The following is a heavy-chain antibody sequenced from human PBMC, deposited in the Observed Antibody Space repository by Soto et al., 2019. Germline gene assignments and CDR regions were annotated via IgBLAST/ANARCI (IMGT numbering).Heavy chain of an antibody. CDR1: GFTFSIFA. D-gene: IGHD7-27*01. CDR3: AKEVSLGSTVDLGY. V-gene: IGHV3-23*01. J-gene: IGHJ4*02. CDR2: ISGSGGST. Sequence: GGSLRLSCAASGFTFSIFAMSWVRQSPGKGLEWVSTISGSGGSTYYADAVKGRFTISRDNSMGTLYLQMKSLRVEDTAIYYCAKEVSLGSTVDLGYWGQGALVTVSS.